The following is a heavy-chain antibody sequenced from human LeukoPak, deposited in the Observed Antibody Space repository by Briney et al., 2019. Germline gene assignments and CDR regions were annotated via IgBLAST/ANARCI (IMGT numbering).Heavy chain of an antibody. CDR2: ISGSGGST. V-gene: IGHV3-23*01. D-gene: IGHD2-2*02. J-gene: IGHJ4*02. CDR1: GFTFSSYA. CDR3: ATPLYCSSTSCYTPLGDY. Sequence: GGSLRLSCAASGFTFSSYAMSWVRQAPGKGLEWVSAISGSGGSTYCADSVKGRFTISRDNSKNTLYLQMNSLRAEDTAVYYCATPLYCSSTSCYTPLGDYWGQGTLVTVSS.